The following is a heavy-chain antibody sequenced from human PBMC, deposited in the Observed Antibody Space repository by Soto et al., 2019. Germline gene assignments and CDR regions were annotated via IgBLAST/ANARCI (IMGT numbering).Heavy chain of an antibody. CDR1: GFTFSSYA. V-gene: IGHV3-23*01. Sequence: EVQLLESGGGLVQPGGSLRLSCAASGFTFSSYAMSWVRQAPGKGLEWVSAISGSGGSTYYADSVKGRFTISRDNSKNTLYLQMNSLRAEDTAVYYCAKDIVPEDLSSGSYSSPFDYWGQGTLVTVSS. CDR2: ISGSGGST. D-gene: IGHD3-10*01. CDR3: AKDIVPEDLSSGSYSSPFDY. J-gene: IGHJ4*02.